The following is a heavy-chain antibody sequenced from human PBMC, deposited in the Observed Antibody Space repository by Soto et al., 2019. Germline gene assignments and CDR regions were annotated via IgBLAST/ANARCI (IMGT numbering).Heavy chain of an antibody. J-gene: IGHJ4*02. CDR2: IIPIFGTA. D-gene: IGHD1-1*01. CDR3: ETGGTGKTFDY. CDR1: GGTFSSYA. V-gene: IGHV1-69*13. Sequence: ASVKVSCKASGGTFSSYAISWVRQAPGQGLEWMGGIIPIFGTANYAQKFQGRVTITADESTSTAYMELSSLRSEDTAVYYCETGGTGKTFDYWGQGTLVTVYS.